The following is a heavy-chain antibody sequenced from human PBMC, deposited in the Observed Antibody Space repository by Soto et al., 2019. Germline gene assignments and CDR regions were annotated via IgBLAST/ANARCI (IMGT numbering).Heavy chain of an antibody. CDR2: ISAYNGNT. D-gene: IGHD3-22*01. CDR3: AREFQDYYDNGGWGDY. Sequence: QVQLVQSGAEVKKPGASVKVSCKASGYTFTSYGISWVRQAPGQGLEWMGWISAYNGNTNYAQKLQGRVTMTTDTSTSSAYMELRSLRSDDTAVYYCAREFQDYYDNGGWGDYWGQGTLVTVSS. V-gene: IGHV1-18*01. J-gene: IGHJ4*02. CDR1: GYTFTSYG.